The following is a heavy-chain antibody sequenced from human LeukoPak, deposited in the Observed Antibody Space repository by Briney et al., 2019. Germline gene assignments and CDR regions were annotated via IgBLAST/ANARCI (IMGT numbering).Heavy chain of an antibody. V-gene: IGHV3-48*01. Sequence: GGSLRLSCAASGFTFSSYTMNWVRQPPGKGLEWVSNIGTSSTTIYYADSVKGRFTISRDNAKNSLYLQMNSLRADDTAVYYCARFAAGGSYYYYLDVWGKGTTVTVSS. CDR1: GFTFSSYT. J-gene: IGHJ6*03. CDR2: IGTSSTTI. D-gene: IGHD6-25*01. CDR3: ARFAAGGSYYYYLDV.